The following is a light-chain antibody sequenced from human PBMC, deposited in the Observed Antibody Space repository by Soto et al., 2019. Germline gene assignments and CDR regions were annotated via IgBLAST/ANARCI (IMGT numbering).Light chain of an antibody. J-gene: IGKJ2*01. CDR3: QQRSNWPPYT. Sequence: EIVLTQSPATLSLSPGERATLSCRASQSVISYLAWYQQKPGQAPRLLLYDASHRATGIPARFSGSGSETDFTLTISSLEPEDFAVYYCQQRSNWPPYTFGQGTKREIK. CDR1: QSVISY. CDR2: DAS. V-gene: IGKV3-11*01.